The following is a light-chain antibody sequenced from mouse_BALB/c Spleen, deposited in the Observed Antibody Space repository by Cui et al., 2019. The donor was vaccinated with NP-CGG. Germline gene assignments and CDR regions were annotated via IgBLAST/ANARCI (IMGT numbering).Light chain of an antibody. Sequence: QAVVTQASALTTSPGETVTLTCRSSTGAVTSNNYANWVQEKPDHLFTGLIGGTNNRAPGVPARFSGSLIGDKAALTITGAQTEDEAIYFCGLWYNNHWVFGGGTKLTVL. J-gene: IGLJ1*01. CDR3: GLWYNNHWV. CDR2: GTN. CDR1: TGAVTSNNY. V-gene: IGLV1*01.